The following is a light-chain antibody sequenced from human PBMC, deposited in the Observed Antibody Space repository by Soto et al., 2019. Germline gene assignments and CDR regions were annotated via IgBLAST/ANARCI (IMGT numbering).Light chain of an antibody. CDR2: ATS. Sequence: DIQMTQSPSSVSASIGDRVTITCRASQGINNWLAWYQQTPGKAPNLLIYATSTLQSGVPSRFSGSGSGTEFTLTISSRQPEDFATYYCQQANSFPQTVGGGTKVEIK. CDR3: QQANSFPQT. CDR1: QGINNW. J-gene: IGKJ4*01. V-gene: IGKV1-12*01.